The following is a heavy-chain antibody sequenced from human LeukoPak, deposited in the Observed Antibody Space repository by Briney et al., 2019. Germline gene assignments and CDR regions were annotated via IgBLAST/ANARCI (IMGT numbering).Heavy chain of an antibody. V-gene: IGHV3-7*01. Sequence: PGGSLRLSCAASGFTFSSYWMSWVRQAPGKGLEWVANIKQDGSEKYYVDSVKGRFTISRDNAKNSLYLQMNSLRAEDTAVYYCARDGPEDDFWSGPYPPYFDYWGQGTQVTVSS. CDR3: ARDGPEDDFWSGPYPPYFDY. CDR1: GFTFSSYW. CDR2: IKQDGSEK. J-gene: IGHJ4*02. D-gene: IGHD3-3*01.